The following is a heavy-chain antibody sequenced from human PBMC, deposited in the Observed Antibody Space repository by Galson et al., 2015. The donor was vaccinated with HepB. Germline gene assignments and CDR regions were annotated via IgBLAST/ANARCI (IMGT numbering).Heavy chain of an antibody. CDR2: INPNSGGT. V-gene: IGHV1-2*02. CDR1: GCAFTGYY. Sequence: SVKVSCKASGCAFTGYYMHWVRQAPGQGLEWMGWINPNSGGTNYVQKFQGRVTMTRDTSISTAYMELSRLRSDDTAVYYCASVVVPAEYYYYGMDVWGQGTTVTVSS. CDR3: ASVVVPAEYYYYGMDV. J-gene: IGHJ6*02. D-gene: IGHD2-2*01.